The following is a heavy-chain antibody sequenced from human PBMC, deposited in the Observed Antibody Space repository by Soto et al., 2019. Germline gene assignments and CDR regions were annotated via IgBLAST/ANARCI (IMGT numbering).Heavy chain of an antibody. CDR3: ARGLYGDYEFNYFDY. CDR1: GGTFSSYA. CDR2: IIPIFGTA. D-gene: IGHD4-17*01. Sequence: SVKVSCKASGGTFSSYAISWVRQANGQGLEWMGGIIPIFGTANYAQKFQGRVTITADESTSTAYMELSSLRSEDTAVYYCARGLYGDYEFNYFDYWGQGTLVTVSS. V-gene: IGHV1-69*13. J-gene: IGHJ4*02.